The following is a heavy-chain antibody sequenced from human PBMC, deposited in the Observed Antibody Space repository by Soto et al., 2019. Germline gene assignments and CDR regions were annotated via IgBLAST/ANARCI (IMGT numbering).Heavy chain of an antibody. Sequence: QVQLVESGGGVVQPERSLRLSCAASGFTFSRQAMHWVRQAPGRGLAWVAVIWYHGVDKYYADSVKGRFTISRDNSTNTVYLQMNSLGGEDTAVYYCATGFLGLCTGGNCPLDAWGQGSLVTVSS. J-gene: IGHJ5*02. CDR1: GFTFSRQA. D-gene: IGHD2-15*01. CDR3: ATGFLGLCTGGNCPLDA. CDR2: IWYHGVDK. V-gene: IGHV3-33*01.